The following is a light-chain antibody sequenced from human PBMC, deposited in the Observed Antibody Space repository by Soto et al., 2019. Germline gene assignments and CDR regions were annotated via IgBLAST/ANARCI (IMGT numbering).Light chain of an antibody. CDR3: QQRYNWPPSFT. V-gene: IGKV3-11*01. CDR1: QSVSSF. CDR2: DAS. Sequence: EIVLTQSPATLSLSPGERATLSCRASQSVSSFLAWYQQKPGQATRLLIYDASNRATDIPARFSGSGSGTEFTLTISSLEPEDFAVYYCQQRYNWPPSFTFGPGTRVDIK. J-gene: IGKJ3*01.